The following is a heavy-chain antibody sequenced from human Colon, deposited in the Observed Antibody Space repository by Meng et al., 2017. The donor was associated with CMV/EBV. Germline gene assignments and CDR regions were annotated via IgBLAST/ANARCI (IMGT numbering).Heavy chain of an antibody. CDR1: GYSFSTYD. J-gene: IGHJ4*02. V-gene: IGHV1-8*01. CDR2: MNPNSGHT. CDR3: VRGCVVGGG. Sequence: ASVKVSCKTSGYSFSTYDIHWVRQASGQGLEWMGWMNPNSGHTAYAQKFQGRVSMTRDTSMTTAYLELTSLRSDDTAVYYCVRGCVVGGGWGQGTLVTVSS. D-gene: IGHD2-21*01.